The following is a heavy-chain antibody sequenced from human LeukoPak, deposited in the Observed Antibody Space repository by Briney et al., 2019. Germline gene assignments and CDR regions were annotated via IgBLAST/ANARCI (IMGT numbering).Heavy chain of an antibody. Sequence: GGSLRLSCAASGFTFSSYGMHWVRQAPGKGLEGVAVIWYDGSKKYYADSVKGPFTISRDNSKNTLYLQMNDLRPEDTGVYYCAKDISSIGVNNWFDPWGQGTLVTVSS. J-gene: IGHJ5*02. V-gene: IGHV3-33*06. D-gene: IGHD3-3*02. CDR3: AKDISSIGVNNWFDP. CDR2: IWYDGSKK. CDR1: GFTFSSYG.